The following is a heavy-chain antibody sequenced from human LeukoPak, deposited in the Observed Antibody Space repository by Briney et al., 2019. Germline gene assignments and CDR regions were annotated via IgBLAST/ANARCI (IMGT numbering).Heavy chain of an antibody. CDR2: IKTDGSIT. J-gene: IGHJ4*02. Sequence: HPGRSLRLSCAVSGFILSSYWTDCVRQAPGKGLVWVSRIKTDGSITTYADSVKGRFTISRDNAKNTLYLQMNSLRAEDTAVYHCARRVDSDTWCSTLDHWGQGTLVTVSS. D-gene: IGHD2-8*01. V-gene: IGHV3-74*01. CDR3: ARRVDSDTWCSTLDH. CDR1: GFILSSYW.